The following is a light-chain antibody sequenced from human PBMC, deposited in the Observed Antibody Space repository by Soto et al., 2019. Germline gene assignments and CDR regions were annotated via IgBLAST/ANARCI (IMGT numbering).Light chain of an antibody. CDR3: QQYGNSIT. V-gene: IGKV3-20*01. CDR1: QSVSSTY. CDR2: GAS. J-gene: IGKJ5*01. Sequence: EIVLTQSPGTLSLSPGERATLSCRASQSVSSTYLAWYQQKPGQAPRLLIYGASSRDTGIPDRFSGSGSGTDFTLTISSLDPEDFAVYYCQQYGNSITFGQGTRLEIK.